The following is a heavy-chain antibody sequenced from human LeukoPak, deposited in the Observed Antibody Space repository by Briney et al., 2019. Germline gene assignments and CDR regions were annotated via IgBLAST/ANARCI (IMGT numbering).Heavy chain of an antibody. V-gene: IGHV1-18*01. Sequence: ASVKVSCKASGYTFTSYGISWVRQAPGQGLEWMGWISAYNGNTNYAQKLQGRLTMTTDTSTSTAYMELRSLRSDDTAVYYCARDDMAVAGADCDYWGQGTLLTVSS. CDR2: ISAYNGNT. CDR3: ARDDMAVAGADCDY. CDR1: GYTFTSYG. D-gene: IGHD6-19*01. J-gene: IGHJ4*02.